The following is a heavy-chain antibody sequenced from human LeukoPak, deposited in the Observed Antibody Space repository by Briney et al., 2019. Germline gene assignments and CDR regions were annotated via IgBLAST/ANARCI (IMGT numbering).Heavy chain of an antibody. J-gene: IGHJ4*02. CDR3: ARGNWAGRVLFDY. Sequence: GGSLRLSCAASGFTVSSNYLSWVRQAPGKGLEWVSVIYSGGSTYYADSVKGRFTISRDNSKNTLYLQMNSLRAEDTAVYYCARGNWAGRVLFDYWGLGTLVTLSS. D-gene: IGHD3-16*01. CDR1: GFTVSSNY. CDR2: IYSGGST. V-gene: IGHV3-53*01.